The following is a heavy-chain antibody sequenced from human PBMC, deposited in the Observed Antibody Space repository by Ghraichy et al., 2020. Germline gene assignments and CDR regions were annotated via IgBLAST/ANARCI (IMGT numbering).Heavy chain of an antibody. CDR2: IYYSGST. V-gene: IGHV4-59*01. CDR3: ARFTPSYYDSSGYHTGFDY. CDR1: GGSISSYY. D-gene: IGHD3-22*01. Sequence: SETLSLTCTVSGGSISSYYWSWIRQSPGKGLEWIGYIYYSGSTNYNPSLKSRVTISVDTSKNQFSLKLSSVTAADTAVYYCARFTPSYYDSSGYHTGFDYWGQRTLVTVSS. J-gene: IGHJ4*02.